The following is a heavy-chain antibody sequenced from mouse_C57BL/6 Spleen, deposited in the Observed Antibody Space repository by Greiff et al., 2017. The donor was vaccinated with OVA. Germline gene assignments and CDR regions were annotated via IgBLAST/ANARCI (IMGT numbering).Heavy chain of an antibody. CDR1: GYTFTSYW. V-gene: IGHV1-72*01. CDR3: ARGDDYYWYFDV. CDR2: IDPYSGGT. J-gene: IGHJ1*03. Sequence: QVQLQQPGAELVKPGASVKLSCKASGYTFTSYWMHWVKQRPGRGLEWIGRIDPYSGGTKYNEKFKSKATLTADKPSSTAYMQLSSLTSEDSAVYYCARGDDYYWYFDVWGTGTTVTVSS. D-gene: IGHD2-4*01.